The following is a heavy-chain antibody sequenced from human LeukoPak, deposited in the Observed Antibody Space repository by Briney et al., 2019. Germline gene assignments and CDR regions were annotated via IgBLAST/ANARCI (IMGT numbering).Heavy chain of an antibody. V-gene: IGHV4-59*08. Sequence: SETLSLTCTVSGGSISSHYWSWIRQPPGKGLEWIGYIYYSGSTNYNPSLKSRVTISVDTSKNQFSLKLSSVTAADTAVYYCARARQQLVPFDYWGQGTLVTVSS. J-gene: IGHJ4*02. CDR3: ARARQQLVPFDY. CDR1: GGSISSHY. D-gene: IGHD6-13*01. CDR2: IYYSGST.